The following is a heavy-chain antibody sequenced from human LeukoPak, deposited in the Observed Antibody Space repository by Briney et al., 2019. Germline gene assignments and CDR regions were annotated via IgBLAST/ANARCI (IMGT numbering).Heavy chain of an antibody. V-gene: IGHV4-34*01. Sequence: SETLSLTCAVYGGSFSGYYWSWIRQPPGKGLEWIGEIDHSGSTNYNPSLKSRVTISVDTSKNQFSLKLSSVTAADTAVYYCARGDGSSWFSWGQGTLVTVSS. CDR2: IDHSGST. CDR3: ARGDGSSWFS. D-gene: IGHD6-13*01. CDR1: GGSFSGYY. J-gene: IGHJ5*02.